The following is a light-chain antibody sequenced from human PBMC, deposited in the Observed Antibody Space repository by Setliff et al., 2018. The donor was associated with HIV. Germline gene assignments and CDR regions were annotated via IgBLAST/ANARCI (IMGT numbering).Light chain of an antibody. CDR1: SGNIASYY. J-gene: IGLJ3*02. CDR3: LSYDSSTQV. CDR2: EDN. V-gene: IGLV6-57*01. Sequence: NFMLTQPHSVSGSPGKTVTISCTRSSGNIASYYVQWYQLRPGSSPTTVIYEDNRRPSGVPDRFSGSIDSSSNSASLSISGLKTEDEADYYCLSYDSSTQVFGGGTKVTVL.